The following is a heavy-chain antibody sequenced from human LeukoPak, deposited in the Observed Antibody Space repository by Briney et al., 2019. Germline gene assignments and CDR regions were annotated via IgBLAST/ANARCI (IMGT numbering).Heavy chain of an antibody. CDR3: AKDQDSSGWEAFDY. J-gene: IGHJ4*02. CDR1: GFTFSSYA. V-gene: IGHV3-23*01. CDR2: ISGSGGST. Sequence: GGSLRLSCAASGFTFSSYAMSWVRPAPGEGLEWVSAISGSGGSTYYADSVKGRFTISRDNSKNTLYLQMNSLRAEDTAVYYCAKDQDSSGWEAFDYWGQGTLVTVSS. D-gene: IGHD6-19*01.